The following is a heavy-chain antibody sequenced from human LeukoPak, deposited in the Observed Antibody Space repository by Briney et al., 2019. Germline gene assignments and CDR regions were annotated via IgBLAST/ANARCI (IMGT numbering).Heavy chain of an antibody. CDR1: GGTFSSYA. D-gene: IGHD4-11*01. J-gene: IGHJ6*03. Sequence: SVKVSCKASGGTFSSYAISWVRQAPGQGLEWMGGIIPIFGTANYAQKFQGRDTITTDESTSTAYMELSSLRSEDTAVYYCARSVRTPDYRYYYYYMDVWGKGTTVTVSS. V-gene: IGHV1-69*05. CDR2: IIPIFGTA. CDR3: ARSVRTPDYRYYYYYMDV.